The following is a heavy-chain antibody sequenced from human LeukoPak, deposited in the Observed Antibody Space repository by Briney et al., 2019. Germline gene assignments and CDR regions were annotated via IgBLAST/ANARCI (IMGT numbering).Heavy chain of an antibody. D-gene: IGHD3-22*01. J-gene: IGHJ4*02. CDR1: GGTFSSYA. Sequence: SVKVFCKASGGTFSSYAISWVRQAPGQGLEWMGGIIPIFGTANYAQKFQGRVTITADESTSTAYMELSSLRSEDTAVYYCARSRNSDYYDSSGYPIDYWGQGTLVTVSS. CDR2: IIPIFGTA. V-gene: IGHV1-69*13. CDR3: ARSRNSDYYDSSGYPIDY.